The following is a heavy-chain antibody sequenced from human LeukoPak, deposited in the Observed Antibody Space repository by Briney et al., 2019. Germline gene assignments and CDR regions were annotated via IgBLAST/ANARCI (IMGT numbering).Heavy chain of an antibody. D-gene: IGHD3-22*01. V-gene: IGHV4-39*07. CDR2: IYYSGTT. CDR3: ARRPYHYDIIGPV. CDR1: GGSISNSNSY. J-gene: IGHJ3*01. Sequence: KSSETLSLTCTVSGGSISNSNSYWVWVRQAPGKGLEWIGSIYYSGTTHYNSSLKSRVTVSADTSKNQFSLKVNSLTAADTALYYCARRPYHYDIIGPVWGQGTMVTVSS.